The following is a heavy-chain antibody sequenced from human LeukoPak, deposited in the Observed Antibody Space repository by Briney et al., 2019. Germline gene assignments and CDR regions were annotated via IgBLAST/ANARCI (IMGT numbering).Heavy chain of an antibody. D-gene: IGHD5-24*01. CDR3: ARGERGWLLHGAHFDY. CDR2: INTNTGNP. CDR1: GYTFTSYA. Sequence: ASVKVSCKASGYTFTSYAMNWVRQAPGQGFEWMGWINTNTGNPTYAQGFTGRFVFSLDTSVSTAYLQISSLKAEDTAVYYCARGERGWLLHGAHFDYWGQGTLVTVSS. V-gene: IGHV7-4-1*02. J-gene: IGHJ4*02.